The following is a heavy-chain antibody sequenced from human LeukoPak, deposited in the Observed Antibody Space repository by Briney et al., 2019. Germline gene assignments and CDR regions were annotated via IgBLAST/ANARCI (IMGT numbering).Heavy chain of an antibody. CDR3: ARDLMYSSGWYPHFDY. J-gene: IGHJ4*02. V-gene: IGHV4-4*07. CDR1: GGSTSSYY. CDR2: IYTSGST. D-gene: IGHD6-19*01. Sequence: SETLSLTCTVSGGSTSSYYWSWIRQPAGKGLEWIGRIYTSGSTNYNPSLKSRVTMSVDTSKNQFSLKLSSVTAADTAVYYCARDLMYSSGWYPHFDYWGQGTLVTVSS.